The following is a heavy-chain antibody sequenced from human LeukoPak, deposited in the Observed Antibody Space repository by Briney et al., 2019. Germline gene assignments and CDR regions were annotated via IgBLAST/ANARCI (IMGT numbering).Heavy chain of an antibody. J-gene: IGHJ5*02. CDR3: ARDREANWFDH. CDR1: GGSISSYY. Sequence: PSETLSLTCTVSGGSISSYYWSWLRQPPGKGREGIGYIYYSGSTNYNDSLTSRVTISVDTSKIQFSLKLSSVTAADTAVYYCARDREANWFDHWGQGTLVTVSS. CDR2: IYYSGST. D-gene: IGHD5-24*01. V-gene: IGHV4-59*01.